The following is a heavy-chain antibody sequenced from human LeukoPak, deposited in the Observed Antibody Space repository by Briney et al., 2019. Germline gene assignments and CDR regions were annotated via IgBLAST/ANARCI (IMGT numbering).Heavy chain of an antibody. CDR3: TRTFGYYYFYMDV. J-gene: IGHJ6*03. D-gene: IGHD3-16*01. Sequence: SGGSLRLSCAASGFTFGDYAMSWVRQAPGKGLEWVGFIRTEAYDGATDYGASVKGRFTISRDDSKNIAYLQMNSLNTEDTAVYYCTRTFGYYYFYMDVWGKGTTVIVPS. V-gene: IGHV3-49*04. CDR1: GFTFGDYA. CDR2: IRTEAYDGAT.